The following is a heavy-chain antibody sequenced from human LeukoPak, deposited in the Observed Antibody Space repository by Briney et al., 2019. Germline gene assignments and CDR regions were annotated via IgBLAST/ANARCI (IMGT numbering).Heavy chain of an antibody. Sequence: GGSLRLSCAVSGFPFSNSWMYWVRQAPGKGLEWVSAILGSGGSTYYADSVKGRFTVSRDNSKSTLYLQMNSLRAEDTALYYCAKWGDYDVLTGYYVPDYWGQGTLVTVSS. CDR1: GFPFSNSW. CDR3: AKWGDYDVLTGYYVPDY. D-gene: IGHD3-9*01. V-gene: IGHV3-23*01. J-gene: IGHJ4*02. CDR2: ILGSGGST.